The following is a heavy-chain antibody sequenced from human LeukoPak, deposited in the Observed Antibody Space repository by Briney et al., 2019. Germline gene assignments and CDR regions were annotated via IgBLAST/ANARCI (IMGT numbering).Heavy chain of an antibody. CDR3: AADGGSGSGLDY. D-gene: IGHD3-3*01. CDR2: IVVGSGNT. J-gene: IGHJ4*02. CDR1: GFTFTVSA. V-gene: IGHV1-58*02. Sequence: PSVNVSSAPSGFTFTVSAMQWVRQARGQRLEWIGWIVVGSGNTNYAQKFQERVTITRDMSTSTAYMELSSLRSEDTAVYYCAADGGSGSGLDYGAQGTLVSVPS.